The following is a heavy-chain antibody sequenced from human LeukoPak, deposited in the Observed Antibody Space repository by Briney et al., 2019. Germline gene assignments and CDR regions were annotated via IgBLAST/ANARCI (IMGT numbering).Heavy chain of an antibody. CDR2: INAGNGNT. D-gene: IGHD6-19*01. V-gene: IGHV1-3*01. CDR3: ARQISSGWPRAEYFQH. CDR1: GYTFTSYA. J-gene: IGHJ1*01. Sequence: ASVKVSCKASGYTFTSYAMNWVRQAPGQRLEWMGWINAGNGNTKYSQKFQGRVTITRDTSASTAYMELSSLRSEDTAAYYCARQISSGWPRAEYFQHWGQGTLVTVSS.